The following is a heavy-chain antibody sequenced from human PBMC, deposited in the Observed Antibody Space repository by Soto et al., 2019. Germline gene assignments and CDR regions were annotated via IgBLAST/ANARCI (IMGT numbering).Heavy chain of an antibody. Sequence: QVQLQESGPGLVRPSETLSLTCAVSGGSITSINWWSWVRQSPEKGLEWIGEIYHGGSTKYVPSLESRLTMSIDKSKNQFSLRLSSVTAADTAVYYCATLELGAVSWGPGSLVTVSS. V-gene: IGHV4-4*02. CDR2: IYHGGST. CDR1: GGSITSINW. D-gene: IGHD1-7*01. J-gene: IGHJ5*02. CDR3: ATLELGAVS.